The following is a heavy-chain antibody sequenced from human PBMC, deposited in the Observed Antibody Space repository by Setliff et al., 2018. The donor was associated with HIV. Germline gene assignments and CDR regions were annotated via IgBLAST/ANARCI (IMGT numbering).Heavy chain of an antibody. CDR3: TRGRGYSYGYSDY. CDR1: GFTFGDYA. D-gene: IGHD5-18*01. V-gene: IGHV3-49*04. Sequence: GGSLRLSCEASGFTFGDYAMSWVRQAPGKGLEWVGFIRSKAYGGTTDYAASVKGRFNISRDDSKSIAYLQMNSLKTEDTAVYYCTRGRGYSYGYSDYWGQGTLVTVSS. CDR2: IRSKAYGGTT. J-gene: IGHJ4*02.